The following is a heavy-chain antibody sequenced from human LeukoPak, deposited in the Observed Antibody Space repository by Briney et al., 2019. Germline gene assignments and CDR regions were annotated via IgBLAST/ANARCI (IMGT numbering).Heavy chain of an antibody. V-gene: IGHV3-74*01. CDR1: GFTFSSYW. CDR2: INSDGSST. D-gene: IGHD2-2*02. Sequence: GGSLRLSCAAPGFTFSSYWMHWVRQAPGKGLVWVSRINSDGSSTSYADSVKGRFTISRDNAKNTLYLRMNSLRAEDTAVYYCARPRRYCSSTSCYRNDAFDIWGQGTMVTVSS. CDR3: ARPRRYCSSTSCYRNDAFDI. J-gene: IGHJ3*02.